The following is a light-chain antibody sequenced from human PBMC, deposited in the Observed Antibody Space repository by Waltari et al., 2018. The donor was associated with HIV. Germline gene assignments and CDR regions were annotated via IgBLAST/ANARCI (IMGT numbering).Light chain of an antibody. Sequence: QSALTQPASVSGSPGQSITISCPGTSSDGGGYNYVSWYQQHPGKAPKLMIYDVSNRPSGVSNRFSGSKSGNTASLTISGLQAEDEADYYCSSYTSSSTLFGTGTKVTVL. V-gene: IGLV2-14*03. J-gene: IGLJ1*01. CDR3: SSYTSSSTL. CDR1: SSDGGGYNY. CDR2: DVS.